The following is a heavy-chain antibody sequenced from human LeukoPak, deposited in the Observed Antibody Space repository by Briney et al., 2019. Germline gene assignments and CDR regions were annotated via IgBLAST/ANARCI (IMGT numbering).Heavy chain of an antibody. CDR2: IIPIFGTA. CDR1: GGTFSSYA. Sequence: SVNVSCKASGGTFSSYAISWVRQAPGQGLEWMGGIIPIFGTANYAQKFQGRVTITADESASTAYMELSSLRSEDTAVYYCARSTTPVRGYRPRFDYWGQGTLVTVSS. V-gene: IGHV1-69*13. J-gene: IGHJ4*02. CDR3: ARSTTPVRGYRPRFDY. D-gene: IGHD5-18*01.